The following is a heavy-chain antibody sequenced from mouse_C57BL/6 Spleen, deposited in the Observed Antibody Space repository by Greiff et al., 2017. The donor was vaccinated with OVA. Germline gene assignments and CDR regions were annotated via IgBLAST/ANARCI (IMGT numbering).Heavy chain of an antibody. Sequence: QVQLQQPGAELVKPGASVKLSCKASGYTFTSYWMHWVKQRPGQGLEWIGMIHPNSGSTNYNEKFKSKATLTVDKSSSTAYMQLSSLTSEDSAVYYCARSSYDGYFYWYFDVWGTGTTVTVSS. V-gene: IGHV1-64*01. CDR2: IHPNSGST. CDR1: GYTFTSYW. CDR3: ARSSYDGYFYWYFDV. D-gene: IGHD2-3*01. J-gene: IGHJ1*03.